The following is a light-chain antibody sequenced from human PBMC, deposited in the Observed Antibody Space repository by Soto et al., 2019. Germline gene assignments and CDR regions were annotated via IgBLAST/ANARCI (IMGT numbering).Light chain of an antibody. CDR1: QSLVHSDGNTY. CDR2: QIS. CDR3: MQFAHFPRT. V-gene: IGKV2-24*01. J-gene: IGKJ1*01. Sequence: DVVLTQTPLSSPVTLGQPASISCRSSQSLVHSDGNTYLSWLQQRPGQPPRLRIYQISKRFSGVPDRFSGSGGGTDFTLKISRVEAEDVVFYYCMQFAHFPRTFGQGTKVEIK.